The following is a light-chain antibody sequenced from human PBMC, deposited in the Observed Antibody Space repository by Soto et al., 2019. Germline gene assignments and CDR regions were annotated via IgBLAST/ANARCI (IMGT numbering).Light chain of an antibody. CDR2: VGTGGVVV. CDR3: GADNGSGSSFVYVV. J-gene: IGLJ2*01. CDR1: SGYSNYK. V-gene: IGLV9-49*01. Sequence: QLVLTQPPSASASLGASVTLTCTLSSGYSNYKVDWYQQRPGKGSRFVMRVGTGGVVVSKGDGIPDRFSVLGSGLNRYLTIKNIQEEDESDYHCGADNGSGSSFVYVVFGGGTKLTVL.